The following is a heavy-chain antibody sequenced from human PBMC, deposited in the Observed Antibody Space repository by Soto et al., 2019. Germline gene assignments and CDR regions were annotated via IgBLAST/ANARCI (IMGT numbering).Heavy chain of an antibody. V-gene: IGHV1-18*01. CDR3: ARMTYNYYDSSGYEVGDY. D-gene: IGHD3-22*01. Sequence: VASVKVYCKASGYTFTSYGISWVRQAPGQGLEWMGWISAYNGNTNYAQKLQGRVTMTTDTSTSTAYMELRSLRSDDTAVYYCARMTYNYYDSSGYEVGDYWGQGTLVTV. CDR2: ISAYNGNT. CDR1: GYTFTSYG. J-gene: IGHJ4*02.